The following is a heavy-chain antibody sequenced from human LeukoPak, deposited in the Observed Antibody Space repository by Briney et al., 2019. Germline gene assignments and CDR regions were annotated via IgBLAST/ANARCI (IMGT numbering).Heavy chain of an antibody. CDR1: GGSISSYY. J-gene: IGHJ6*02. Sequence: PSQTLSLTCTVSGGSISSYYWSWIWQPPGKGLQWIGYISYSGSINYNPSLKSRVTISVDTSKNQFSLKLSSVTAADTAVYYCARHLTPDYYYYGMDVWGQGTTVTVSS. CDR2: ISYSGSI. CDR3: ARHLTPDYYYYGMDV. V-gene: IGHV4-59*08. D-gene: IGHD1-14*01.